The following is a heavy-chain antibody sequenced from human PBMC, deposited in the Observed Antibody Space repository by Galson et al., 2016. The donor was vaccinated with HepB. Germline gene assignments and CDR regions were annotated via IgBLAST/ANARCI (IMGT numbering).Heavy chain of an antibody. J-gene: IGHJ6*02. CDR1: GGSFSGYY. Sequence: ETLSLTCVVNGGSFSGYYWSWIRQPPGKGLEWIGEMNHSGSTNDNPSLKSRVTISVDTSKNQFSLKVKSVTAADTAVYYCARVSYYYGMDVWGQGTTVIVSS. CDR3: ARVSYYYGMDV. V-gene: IGHV4-34*01. CDR2: MNHSGST.